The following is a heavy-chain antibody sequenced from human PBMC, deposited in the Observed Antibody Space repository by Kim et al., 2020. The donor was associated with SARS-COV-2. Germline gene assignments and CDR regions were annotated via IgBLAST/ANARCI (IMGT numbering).Heavy chain of an antibody. CDR3: ARDFVAAAYYYYYMDV. J-gene: IGHJ6*03. V-gene: IGHV3-7*01. CDR2: IKQDGSEK. CDR1: GFTFSSYW. Sequence: GGSLRLSCAASGFTFSSYWMSWVRQAPGKGLEWVANIKQDGSEKYYVDSVKGRFTISRDNAKNSLYLQMNSLRAEDTAVYYCARDFVAAAYYYYYMDVWGKGTTVTVSS. D-gene: IGHD6-13*01.